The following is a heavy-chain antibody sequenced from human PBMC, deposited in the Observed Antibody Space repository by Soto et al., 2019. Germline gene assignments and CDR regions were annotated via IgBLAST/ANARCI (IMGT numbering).Heavy chain of an antibody. J-gene: IGHJ4*02. V-gene: IGHV4-59*12. CDR3: ARGYDFWSGYSHVGYYFDY. Sequence: SETLSLTCTVSGGSIRSYCWTWIWQPPGEGLEWIGCICNSGSTNYNPSLKSRVTISIDTQMNHFSLQLSSVTVADTAVYYCARGYDFWSGYSHVGYYFDYWGQGTRVTVSS. D-gene: IGHD3-3*01. CDR1: GGSIRSYC. CDR2: ICNSGST.